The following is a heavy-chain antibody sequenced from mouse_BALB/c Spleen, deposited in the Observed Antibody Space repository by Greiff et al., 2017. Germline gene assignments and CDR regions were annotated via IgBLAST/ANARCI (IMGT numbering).Heavy chain of an antibody. CDR3: ARGGTGGYAMDY. CDR2: ISSGGSYT. CDR1: GFTFSSYG. J-gene: IGHJ4*01. V-gene: IGHV5-6*01. D-gene: IGHD4-1*01. Sequence: EVQLVESGGDLVKPGGSLKISCAASGFTFSSYGMSWVRQTPDKRLEWVATISSGGSYTYYPDSVKGRFTISRDNAKNTLYLQMSSLKSEDTAMYYCARGGTGGYAMDYWGQGTSVTVSS.